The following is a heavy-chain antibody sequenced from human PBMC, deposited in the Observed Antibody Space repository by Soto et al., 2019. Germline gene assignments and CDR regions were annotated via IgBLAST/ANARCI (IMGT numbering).Heavy chain of an antibody. Sequence: QVQLVQSGAEMKRPGASVILSCKASGYIFTTYSIHWVRQTAGQGLEWMAKVDPRDGSTGYAQKFRGRVSMAWDTSTGTASMEVSSLTSDDTATYYCARVRSSGREFDYGGQGTQVTVSS. CDR3: ARVRSSGREFDY. J-gene: IGHJ4*02. V-gene: IGHV1-46*01. CDR1: GYIFTTYS. CDR2: VDPRDGST. D-gene: IGHD6-25*01.